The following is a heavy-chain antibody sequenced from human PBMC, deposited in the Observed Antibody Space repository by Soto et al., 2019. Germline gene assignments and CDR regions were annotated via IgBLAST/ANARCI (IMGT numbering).Heavy chain of an antibody. V-gene: IGHV3-30-3*01. CDR2: ISYDGSNK. CDR1: GFTFSSYA. D-gene: IGHD6-19*01. CDR3: ARDRVVAVAGTPYYYYGMDV. J-gene: IGHJ6*02. Sequence: GGSLRLSCAASGFTFSSYAMHWVRQAPGKGLEWVAVISYDGSNKYYADSVKGRFTISRDNSKNTLYLQMNSLRAEDTAVYYCARDRVVAVAGTPYYYYGMDVWGQGTTGTGAS.